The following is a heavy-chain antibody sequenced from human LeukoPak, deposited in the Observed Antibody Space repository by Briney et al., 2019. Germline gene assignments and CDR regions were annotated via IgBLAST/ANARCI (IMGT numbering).Heavy chain of an antibody. CDR2: ISSSSSYI. CDR3: ARVLRFLEWLSGPPGY. CDR1: GFTFSSYS. J-gene: IGHJ4*02. D-gene: IGHD3-3*01. Sequence: GGSLRLSCAASGFTFSSYSMNWVRQAPGKGLEWVSSISSSSSYIYYADSVKGRFTISRDNAKNSLYLQMNSLRAEDTAVYYCARVLRFLEWLSGPPGYWGQGTLVTVSS. V-gene: IGHV3-21*01.